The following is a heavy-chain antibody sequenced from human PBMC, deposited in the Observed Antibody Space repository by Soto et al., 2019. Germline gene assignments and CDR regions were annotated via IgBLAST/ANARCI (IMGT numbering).Heavy chain of an antibody. J-gene: IGHJ4*02. CDR1: GGSISSGDYY. V-gene: IGHV4-30-4*01. CDR2: IYYSGST. Sequence: QVQLQESGPGLVKPSQTLSLTCTVSGGSISSGDYYWSWIRQPPGEGLEWIGYIYYSGSTYYNPSLKSRVTISVDTSNIQFSLKLSSVTAADTAVYYCASSSYGYTFYDYWGQGTLVTVSS. D-gene: IGHD5-18*01. CDR3: ASSSYGYTFYDY.